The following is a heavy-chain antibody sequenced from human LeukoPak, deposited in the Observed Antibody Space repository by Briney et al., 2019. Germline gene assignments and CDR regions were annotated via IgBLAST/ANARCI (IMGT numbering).Heavy chain of an antibody. CDR2: IYYRGST. CDR1: GGSISSSSYY. Sequence: SETLSLTCTVSGGSISSSSYYWSWIRQPPGKGLEWIGSIYYRGSTYYNPSLKSRVTISVDTSKNQFSLKLSSVTAADTAVYYCARGGNYGDYVPLDYWGQGTLVTVSS. J-gene: IGHJ4*02. V-gene: IGHV4-39*07. CDR3: ARGGNYGDYVPLDY. D-gene: IGHD4-17*01.